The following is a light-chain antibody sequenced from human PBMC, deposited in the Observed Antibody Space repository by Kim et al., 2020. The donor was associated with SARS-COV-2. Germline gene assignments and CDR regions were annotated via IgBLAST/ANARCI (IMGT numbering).Light chain of an antibody. J-gene: IGLJ3*02. CDR2: DNN. Sequence: GKPVAIPCPRSRGSIASDYVQWYQQRPGSSPTPVIYDNNQRPSGVPDRFSGSIDSSSNSASLTISGLKTEDEADYYCQSYDISNQVFGGGTKLTVL. V-gene: IGLV6-57*01. CDR3: QSYDISNQV. CDR1: RGSIASDY.